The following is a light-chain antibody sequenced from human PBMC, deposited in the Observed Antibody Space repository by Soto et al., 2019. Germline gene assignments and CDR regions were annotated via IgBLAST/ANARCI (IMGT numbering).Light chain of an antibody. V-gene: IGKV3-20*01. J-gene: IGKJ1*01. Sequence: DIVLTQSPGTLSLSPGQRATLSCRASQSISSSFLAWYQQKPGQAPRLLIYGASSRPTGIPDRFSGSGSGADFTLTISGLEPEDFAVYFCHQYGGSMETFGQGTKVDIK. CDR3: HQYGGSMET. CDR2: GAS. CDR1: QSISSSF.